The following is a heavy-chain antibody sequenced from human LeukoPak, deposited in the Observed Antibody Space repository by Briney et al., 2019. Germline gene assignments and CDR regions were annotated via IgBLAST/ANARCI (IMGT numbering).Heavy chain of an antibody. CDR2: ISSSGGDT. Sequence: GGSLRLSCAASGFTFSSYAMSWVRQAPGKGLEWVSTISSSGGDTYYADSVKGRFTISRDNSRNTLYLQMNSLRGEDTAVYDCAKGCTSGWFYFDYWGQGGLVTVSS. D-gene: IGHD6-19*01. CDR3: AKGCTSGWFYFDY. V-gene: IGHV3-23*01. CDR1: GFTFSSYA. J-gene: IGHJ4*02.